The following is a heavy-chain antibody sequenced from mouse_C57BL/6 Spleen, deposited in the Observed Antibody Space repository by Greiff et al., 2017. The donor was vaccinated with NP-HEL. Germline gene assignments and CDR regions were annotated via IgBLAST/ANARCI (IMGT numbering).Heavy chain of an antibody. CDR1: GYTFTSYT. D-gene: IGHD1-1*01. V-gene: IGHV1-4*01. CDR3: SRDPTTVVEDY. J-gene: IGHJ2*01. CDR2: INPSSGYT. Sequence: VQLQQSGAELARPGASVKMSCKASGYTFTSYTMHWVNQRPGQGLEWIGYINPSSGYTKYNQKFKDKATLTADKSSSTAYMQLSSLTSEDSAVFYCSRDPTTVVEDYWGQGTTLTVSS.